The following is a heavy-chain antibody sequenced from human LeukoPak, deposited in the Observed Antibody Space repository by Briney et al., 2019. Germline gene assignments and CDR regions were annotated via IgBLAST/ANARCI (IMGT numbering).Heavy chain of an antibody. CDR3: ARYCSSTSCPSDYYGMDV. J-gene: IGHJ6*02. CDR2: ISGSGSST. Sequence: GGSLRLSCAASGFTFSSYAMSWVRQAPGKGLEWVSGISGSGSSTYYADSVKGRFTISRDNSKNTLCLQMNSLRAEDTAVYYCARYCSSTSCPSDYYGMDVWGQGTTVTVSS. D-gene: IGHD2-2*01. CDR1: GFTFSSYA. V-gene: IGHV3-23*01.